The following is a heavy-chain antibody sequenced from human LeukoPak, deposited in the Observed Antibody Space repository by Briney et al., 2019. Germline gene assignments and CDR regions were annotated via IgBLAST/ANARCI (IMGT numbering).Heavy chain of an antibody. CDR2: ISGYNGNT. D-gene: IGHD6-19*01. V-gene: IGHV1-18*01. CDR1: GYTFTSYG. CDR3: ARADIRAIASSGWYGFDY. J-gene: IGHJ4*02. Sequence: ASVKVSCRASGYTFTSYGISWVRQAPGQGLEWMGWISGYNGNTNYAQKFQGRVTMTTDTSPSTAYMELRSLRSDDTAVYYCARADIRAIASSGWYGFDYWGQGTLVTVSS.